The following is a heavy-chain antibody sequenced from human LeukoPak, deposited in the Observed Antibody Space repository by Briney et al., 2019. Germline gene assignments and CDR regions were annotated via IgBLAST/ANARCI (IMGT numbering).Heavy chain of an antibody. J-gene: IGHJ4*02. Sequence: GGSLRLSCAASGFTFGSYSMNWVRQAPGKGLEWVSAISSSSSYIYYADSLKGRFTISRDNDKNTLYLQMKSLSAEDKAVYYCARAGYYFDYWGQGTLVTVSS. CDR3: ARAGYYFDY. D-gene: IGHD3-22*01. V-gene: IGHV3-21*01. CDR2: ISSSSSYI. CDR1: GFTFGSYS.